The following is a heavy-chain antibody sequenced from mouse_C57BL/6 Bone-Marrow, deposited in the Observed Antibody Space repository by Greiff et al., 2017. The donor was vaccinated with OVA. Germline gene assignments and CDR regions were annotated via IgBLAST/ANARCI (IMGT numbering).Heavy chain of an antibody. D-gene: IGHD1-1*01. CDR3: ARGRGSSPYWYFDV. Sequence: QVQLKESGAELARPGASVKLSCKASGYTFTSYGISWVKQRTGQGLEWIGEIYPRSGNTYYNEKFKGKATLTADKSSSTAYMELRSLTSEDSAVYFCARGRGSSPYWYFDVWGTGTTVTVSS. V-gene: IGHV1-81*01. CDR2: IYPRSGNT. J-gene: IGHJ1*03. CDR1: GYTFTSYG.